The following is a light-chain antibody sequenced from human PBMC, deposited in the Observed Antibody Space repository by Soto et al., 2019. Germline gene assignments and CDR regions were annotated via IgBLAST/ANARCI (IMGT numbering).Light chain of an antibody. V-gene: IGLV2-14*03. CDR3: SSYTINGVGV. CDR1: DSDVGGYNY. CDR2: DVS. Sequence: QSVLTQPASVSGSPGQSITISCTGTDSDVGGYNYVSWYQHHPGNAPKVMIYDVSNRPSGVSNRFSGSKSGNTASLIISGLQAEDDADYYCSSYTINGVGVFGGGTKLTVL. J-gene: IGLJ2*01.